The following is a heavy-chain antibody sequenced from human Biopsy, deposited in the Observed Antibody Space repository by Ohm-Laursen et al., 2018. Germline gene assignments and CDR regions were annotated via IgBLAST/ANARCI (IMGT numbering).Heavy chain of an antibody. D-gene: IGHD1-20*01. Sequence: ASVKVSCKVSGYTLTDLPMHWVRQAPGKGLEWMGGFAPENGKTIYAQKFQGRVTMTEDTSTDTAYMELSNLRSEDTAVYYCAGDINNWNVNYWGQGTLVSVSS. V-gene: IGHV1-24*01. J-gene: IGHJ4*02. CDR3: AGDINNWNVNY. CDR1: GYTLTDLP. CDR2: FAPENGKT.